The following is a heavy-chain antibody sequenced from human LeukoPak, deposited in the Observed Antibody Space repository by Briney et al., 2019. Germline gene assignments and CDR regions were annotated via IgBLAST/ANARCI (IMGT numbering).Heavy chain of an antibody. CDR3: ARTAY. CDR2: IHSSGST. CDR1: GESIRSSTYY. J-gene: IGHJ4*02. V-gene: IGHV4-39*01. Sequence: PSETLSLTCTVSGESIRSSTYYWGWIRQPPGKGLEWIGSIHSSGSTYYNPSLKSRVTISADTSKNQFSLKLSSMSAVDTAVYYCARTAYWGQGTLVTVSS.